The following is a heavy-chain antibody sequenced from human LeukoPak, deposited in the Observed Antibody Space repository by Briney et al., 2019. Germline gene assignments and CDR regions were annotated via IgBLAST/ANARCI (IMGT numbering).Heavy chain of an antibody. CDR3: ARLGIGVVPSAMLGDYYFDY. J-gene: IGHJ4*02. V-gene: IGHV4-59*08. D-gene: IGHD2-2*01. Sequence: PSETLSLTCTVSGGSISSYYWSWIRQPPGKGLGWIGYIYYSGSTNYNPSLKSRVTISVDTSKNQFSLKLTSVTAADTAVYYCARLGIGVVPSAMLGDYYFDYWGQGTLVTVSS. CDR2: IYYSGST. CDR1: GGSISSYY.